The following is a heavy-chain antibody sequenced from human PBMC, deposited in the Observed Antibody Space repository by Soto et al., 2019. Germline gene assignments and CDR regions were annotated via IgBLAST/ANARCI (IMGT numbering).Heavy chain of an antibody. D-gene: IGHD6-13*01. CDR2: ISSSSSYI. Sequence: GGSLRLSCAASGFTFSSYSMNWFRQAPGKGLEWVSSISSSSSYIYYADSVKGRFTISRDNAKNSLYLQMNSLRAEDTAVYYCARGGRAAAGRGDYWGQGPLVTVSS. V-gene: IGHV3-21*01. J-gene: IGHJ4*02. CDR1: GFTFSSYS. CDR3: ARGGRAAAGRGDY.